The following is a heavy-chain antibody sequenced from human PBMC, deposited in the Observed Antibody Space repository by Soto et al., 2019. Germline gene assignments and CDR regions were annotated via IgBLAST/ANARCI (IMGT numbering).Heavy chain of an antibody. V-gene: IGHV3-15*07. J-gene: IGHJ4*02. Sequence: EVQLVESGGGLVKPGGSLRLSCEGSGFTFSNAWMNWVRQAPGKGLEWVGRIKSQGDGGTTDYAASLKGRVSILRHDSNNTLHLHMSSLRTEDTAVYYCTTEADGTTYIDYWGQGTLVTVSA. CDR1: GFTFSNAW. CDR3: TTEADGTTYIDY. D-gene: IGHD1-1*01. CDR2: IKSQGDGGTT.